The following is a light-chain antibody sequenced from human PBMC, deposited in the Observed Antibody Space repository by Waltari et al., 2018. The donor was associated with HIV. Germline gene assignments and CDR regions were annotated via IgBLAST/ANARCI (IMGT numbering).Light chain of an antibody. V-gene: IGLV6-57*03. CDR3: QSSDSIIAV. Sequence: NFMLTQPHSVSGSPGKTVIISFTRSSGSIDSNYVQWYQQRPGSAPIILIYEDTERPSGVPERFSASIDTSSNSASLTISGLETEDEADYYCQSSDSIIAVFGGGTKLTVL. CDR1: SGSIDSNY. CDR2: EDT. J-gene: IGLJ3*02.